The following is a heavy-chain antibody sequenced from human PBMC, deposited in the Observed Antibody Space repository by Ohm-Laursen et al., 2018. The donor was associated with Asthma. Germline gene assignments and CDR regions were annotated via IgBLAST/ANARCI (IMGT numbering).Heavy chain of an antibody. D-gene: IGHD3-22*01. Sequence: SETLSLTCTVSGGSISSGDYYWSWIRQPPGKGLEWIGYIYYSGSTYYNPSLKSRVTISVDTSKNQFSLKLSSVTAADTAVYYCARAYYYDSSGLDYWGQGTLVTVSS. J-gene: IGHJ4*02. CDR1: GGSISSGDYY. V-gene: IGHV4-30-4*02. CDR2: IYYSGST. CDR3: ARAYYYDSSGLDY.